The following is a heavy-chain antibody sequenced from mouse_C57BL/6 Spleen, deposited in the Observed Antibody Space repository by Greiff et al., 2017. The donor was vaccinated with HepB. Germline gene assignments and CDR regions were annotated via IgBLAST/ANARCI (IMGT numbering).Heavy chain of an antibody. Sequence: VQLQQPGAELVRPGTSVKLSCKASGYTFTSYWMHWVKQRPGQGLEWIGVIDPSDSYTNYNQKFKGKATLTVDTSSSTAYMQLSSLTSEDSAVYYCARGNDGSFFDYWGQGTTLTVSS. CDR2: IDPSDSYT. J-gene: IGHJ2*01. CDR3: ARGNDGSFFDY. V-gene: IGHV1-59*01. D-gene: IGHD2-3*01. CDR1: GYTFTSYW.